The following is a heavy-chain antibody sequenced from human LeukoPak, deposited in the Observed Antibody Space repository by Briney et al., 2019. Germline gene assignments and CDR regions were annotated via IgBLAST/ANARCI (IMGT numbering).Heavy chain of an antibody. CDR1: GDSMSGFH. D-gene: IGHD5-18*01. V-gene: IGHV4-59*13. CDR2: IYYSGST. CDR3: ARVDTSRVHT. Sequence: PSETLSLTCTVSGDSMSGFHWSWIRQSPKKGLEFVGYIYYSGSTHYNPSLQSRVTMSIDTSKNQFSLKLTSVTAADTAVYYCARVDTSRVHTWGQGTLVTVSS. J-gene: IGHJ4*02.